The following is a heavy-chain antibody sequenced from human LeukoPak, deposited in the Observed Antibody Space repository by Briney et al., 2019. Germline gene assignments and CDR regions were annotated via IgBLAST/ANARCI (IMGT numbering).Heavy chain of an antibody. CDR2: IYSDGTT. Sequence: GRSRRLSCAASGVIVKNNDMSWVRKAPGKGLEWVSGIYSDGTTYYADSVRGRFTISRDNSNNTLYLQMNSLRAEDTAVYYCARAKLLWFGELPKREKSFDYWGQGTLVTVSS. J-gene: IGHJ4*02. CDR1: GVIVKNND. D-gene: IGHD3-10*01. CDR3: ARAKLLWFGELPKREKSFDY. V-gene: IGHV3-53*01.